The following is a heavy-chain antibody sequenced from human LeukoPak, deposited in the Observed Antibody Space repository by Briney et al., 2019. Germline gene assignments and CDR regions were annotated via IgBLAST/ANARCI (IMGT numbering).Heavy chain of an antibody. D-gene: IGHD2-15*01. CDR1: GYSFASYW. CDR2: IYPGDSDT. CDR3: ARHGPVGAVSSILDY. J-gene: IGHJ4*02. V-gene: IGHV5-51*01. Sequence: GESLKISCKGSGYSFASYWIGWVRQMPGKGLEWMGIIYPGDSDTRYSPSFQGQVTISADKSISTAYLQWSSLKASDTAMYYCARHGPVGAVSSILDYWGQGTLVTVSS.